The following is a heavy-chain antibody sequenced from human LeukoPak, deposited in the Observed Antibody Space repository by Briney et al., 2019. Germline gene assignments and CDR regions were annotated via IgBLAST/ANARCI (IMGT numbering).Heavy chain of an antibody. Sequence: GGSLRLSCAASGFPLSSYAMSWVRQASGKGLEWVSATSSSDPDTYYADSVKGRFTISRDNSKNTLYLQMNSLRVDDTAVYYCAKSSGIAAAGNNWFDPWGQGTLVTVSS. J-gene: IGHJ5*02. CDR3: AKSSGIAAAGNNWFDP. CDR1: GFPLSSYA. CDR2: TSSSDPDT. D-gene: IGHD6-13*01. V-gene: IGHV3-23*01.